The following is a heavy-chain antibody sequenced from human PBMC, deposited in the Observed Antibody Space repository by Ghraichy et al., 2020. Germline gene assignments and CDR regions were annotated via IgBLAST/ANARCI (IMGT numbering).Heavy chain of an antibody. CDR2: ISYDGSYQ. D-gene: IGHD5-18*01. CDR1: GFIFNTYG. V-gene: IGHV3-30*18. Sequence: GESLRLSCATSGFIFNTYGMQWIRQAPGKGLEWVAIISYDGSYQHYADSVKGRFTISRGDANNTLYLQMSSLRPDDTAVYYCAKEYRRYNFGYCDSWGQGTLVTVSS. J-gene: IGHJ4*02. CDR3: AKEYRRYNFGYCDS.